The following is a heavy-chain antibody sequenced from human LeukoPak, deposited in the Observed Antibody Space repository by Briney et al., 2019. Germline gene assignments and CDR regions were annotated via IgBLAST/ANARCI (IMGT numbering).Heavy chain of an antibody. V-gene: IGHV3-23*01. CDR2: ISGSDGGGST. D-gene: IGHD2-8*01. J-gene: IGHJ3*01. Sequence: HPGGSLRLSCAASGFTFSSYAMSWVRQAPGKGLEWVSVISGSDGGGSTYSADSVKGRFTISRDNSKNTLFLQMSSLRAEDTAVYYCGKDNGGLPDAFDVWGQGTMVIVSS. CDR3: GKDNGGLPDAFDV. CDR1: GFTFSSYA.